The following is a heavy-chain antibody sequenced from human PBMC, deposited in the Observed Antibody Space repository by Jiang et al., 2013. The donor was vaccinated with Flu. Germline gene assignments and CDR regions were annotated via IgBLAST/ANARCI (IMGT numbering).Heavy chain of an antibody. Sequence: GAEVKKPGASVKVSCKVSGHTVTELVMHWVRQPPGKGLEWMGGPHPENGERIYAKKFQGRVTMTEDPSTDTAYMELSGLTSEDTALYYCTTVRPLLQYHLGYFDYWGQGALVTVSS. CDR3: TTVRPLLQYHLGYFDY. CDR2: PHPENGER. CDR1: GHTVTELV. V-gene: IGHV1-24*01. J-gene: IGHJ4*02. D-gene: IGHD4-11*01.